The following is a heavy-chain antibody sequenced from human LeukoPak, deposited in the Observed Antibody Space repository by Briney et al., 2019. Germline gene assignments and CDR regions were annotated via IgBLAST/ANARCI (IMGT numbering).Heavy chain of an antibody. V-gene: IGHV3-30*02. CDR2: IHYDGSNK. Sequence: GGSLRLSCPASGFTFSSYAMHWVHQAPEKGLEWVTFIHYDGSNKYYADSVKGRFTISRDNSKNTLYLQMNSLRPEDTAVYYCAREDSYGYDYWGQGTLVTVSS. J-gene: IGHJ4*02. CDR3: AREDSYGYDY. CDR1: GFTFSSYA. D-gene: IGHD5-18*01.